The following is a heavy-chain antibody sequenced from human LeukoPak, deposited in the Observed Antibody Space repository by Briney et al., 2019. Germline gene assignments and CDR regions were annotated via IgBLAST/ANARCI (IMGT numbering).Heavy chain of an antibody. V-gene: IGHV3-23*01. CDR3: AKRYCSSTSCSYFDY. CDR1: GFTFSSYA. J-gene: IGHJ4*02. CDR2: ISGSGGTT. Sequence: GGSLRLSCAASGFTFSSYAMTWVRQAPGRGLDGVSLISGSGGTTYYADSVKGRFTISRDNSKNTLYLQMNSLRAEDTAVYYCAKRYCSSTSCSYFDYWGQGTLVTVSS. D-gene: IGHD2-2*01.